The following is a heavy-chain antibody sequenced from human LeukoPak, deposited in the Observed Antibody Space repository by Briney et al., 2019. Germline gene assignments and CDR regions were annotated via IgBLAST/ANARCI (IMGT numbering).Heavy chain of an antibody. CDR1: GYSISSGYY. CDR3: ARDYLLGYCSGGSCSERDY. Sequence: SETLSLTCTVSGYSISSGYYWGWIRQPPGKGLEWIGSIYHSGSTYYNPSLKSRVTISVDTSKNQFSLKLSSVTAADTAVYYCARDYLLGYCSGGSCSERDYWGQGTLVTVSS. CDR2: IYHSGST. J-gene: IGHJ4*02. D-gene: IGHD2-15*01. V-gene: IGHV4-38-2*02.